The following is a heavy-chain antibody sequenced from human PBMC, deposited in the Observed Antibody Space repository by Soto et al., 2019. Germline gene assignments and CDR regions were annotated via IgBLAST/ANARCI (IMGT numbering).Heavy chain of an antibody. CDR2: ISYDGSNK. V-gene: IGHV3-30*03. CDR3: TRWRTSMDYFEY. Sequence: GGSLRLSCAASGFTFSSYGMHWVRQAPGKGLEWVAVISYDGSNKYYADSVKGRFTISRDNSKNTMSLQMNSLRAEDTAVYYCTRWRTSMDYFEYRGRGTLVTVSS. D-gene: IGHD2-8*01. J-gene: IGHJ4*02. CDR1: GFTFSSYG.